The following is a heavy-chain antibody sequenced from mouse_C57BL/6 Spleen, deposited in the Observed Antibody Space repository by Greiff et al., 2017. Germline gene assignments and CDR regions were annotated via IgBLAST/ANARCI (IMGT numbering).Heavy chain of an antibody. J-gene: IGHJ2*01. CDR3: ARSDSSGYGRGFDY. D-gene: IGHD3-2*02. CDR2: INPSSGYT. Sequence: VQLQQSGAELAKPGASVKLSCKASGYTFTSYWMHWVKQRPGQGLEWIGYINPSSGYTKYNEKFKDKATLTAEKSSSTAYMQLSSLTYEDSAVYYCARSDSSGYGRGFDYWGQGTTLTVSS. V-gene: IGHV1-7*01. CDR1: GYTFTSYW.